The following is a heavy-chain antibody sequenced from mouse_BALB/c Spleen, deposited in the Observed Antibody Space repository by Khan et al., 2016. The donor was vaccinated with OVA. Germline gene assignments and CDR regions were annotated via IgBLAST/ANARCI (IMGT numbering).Heavy chain of an antibody. J-gene: IGHJ4*01. Sequence: QVQLKESGPGLVAPSQSLSITCTVSGFSLTTYGVHRVRQPSGKGLEWLGVIWAGGDTHYNSALMSRLSFSKEQSKSQVFLKMNSLQTDDTAMYYCSRFDDGYYYTVDYWGQGTSVTVSS. CDR1: GFSLTTYG. D-gene: IGHD2-3*01. CDR2: IWAGGDT. V-gene: IGHV2-9*02. CDR3: SRFDDGYYYTVDY.